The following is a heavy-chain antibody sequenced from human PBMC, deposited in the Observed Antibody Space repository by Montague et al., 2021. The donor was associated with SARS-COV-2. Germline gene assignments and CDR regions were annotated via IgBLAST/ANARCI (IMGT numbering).Heavy chain of an antibody. V-gene: IGHV4-39*01. J-gene: IGHJ3*02. Sequence: SETLSLTCVVSGDSISTDNWWTWVRLPPGKGLEWIGSIHYTGSTYYNPSLKSRVTISVDTSKNQFSLKLSFVTAADTAVYYCARHGYYETYGAFDIWGQGTMVTVSS. CDR3: ARHGYYETYGAFDI. CDR1: GDSISTDNW. D-gene: IGHD3-22*01. CDR2: IHYTGST.